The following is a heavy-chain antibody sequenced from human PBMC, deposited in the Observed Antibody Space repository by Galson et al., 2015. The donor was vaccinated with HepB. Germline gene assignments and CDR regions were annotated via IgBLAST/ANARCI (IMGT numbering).Heavy chain of an antibody. J-gene: IGHJ4*02. CDR1: GFTFSSYA. V-gene: IGHV3-23*01. D-gene: IGHD6-19*01. CDR3: AKGGIAVAGREAWYFDY. CDR2: ISGSGGST. Sequence: SLRLSCAASGFTFSSYAMSWVRQAPGKGLEWVSAISGSGGSTYYADSVKGRFTISRDNSKNTLYLQMNSLRSEDTAIYYCAKGGIAVAGREAWYFDYWGQGTLVTVSS.